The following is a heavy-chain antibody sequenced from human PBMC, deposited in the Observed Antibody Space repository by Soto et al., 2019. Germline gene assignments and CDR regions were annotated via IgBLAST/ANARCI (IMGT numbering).Heavy chain of an antibody. J-gene: IGHJ4*02. V-gene: IGHV4-30-4*01. CDR1: GGSISSGDYY. CDR3: ARESAYYYDSSGYYPIDY. Sequence: PSETLSLTCTVSGGSISSGDYYWSWIRQPPGKGLEWIGYIYYSGSTYYNPSLKSRVTISVDTSKNQFSLKLSSVTAADTAVYYCARESAYYYDSSGYYPIDYWGQGTLVTVSS. CDR2: IYYSGST. D-gene: IGHD3-22*01.